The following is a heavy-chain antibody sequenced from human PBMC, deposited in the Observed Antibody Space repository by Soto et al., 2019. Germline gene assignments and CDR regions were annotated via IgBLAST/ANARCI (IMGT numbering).Heavy chain of an antibody. Sequence: ASVKVSCKTSGYSFTDYKLHWVRQAPGQGLEWMGWVDPNGGGSNSAQKFQGSVTMTWDTSITTAYLDLTRLTTNDTATYFCATWVDCGDFEGFDFWGQRTLVTVSS. CDR1: GYSFTDYK. D-gene: IGHD4-17*01. J-gene: IGHJ4*02. CDR3: ATWVDCGDFEGFDF. CDR2: VDPNGGGS. V-gene: IGHV1-2*04.